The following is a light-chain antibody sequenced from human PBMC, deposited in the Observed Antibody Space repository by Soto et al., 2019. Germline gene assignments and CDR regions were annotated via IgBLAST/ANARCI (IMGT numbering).Light chain of an antibody. CDR3: QQYGILPRT. J-gene: IGKJ1*01. CDR1: QSVSSSY. V-gene: IGKV3-20*01. CDR2: GAS. Sequence: DIVLTKYPEPLSLSPGERATLSCRASQSVSSSYLAWYQQKPGQAPRLLIYGASSRATGIPDRFSGSGSGTDFTLIISRLEPEDFAVYYCQQYGILPRTFGQGGIVDIK.